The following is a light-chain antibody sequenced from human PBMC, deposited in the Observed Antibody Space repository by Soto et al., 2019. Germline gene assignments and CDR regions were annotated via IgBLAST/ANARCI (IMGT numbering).Light chain of an antibody. CDR1: SSDVGDYNY. V-gene: IGLV2-14*01. CDR2: EVS. J-gene: IGLJ2*01. CDR3: SSYTSSSTPVV. Sequence: QSALTQPASVSGSPGQSITIPCTGTSSDVGDYNYVSWYQQHPGKAPKLMIYEVSNRPSGVSNRFSGSKSGNTASLTISGLQAEDEADYYCSSYTSSSTPVVFGGGTKLTVL.